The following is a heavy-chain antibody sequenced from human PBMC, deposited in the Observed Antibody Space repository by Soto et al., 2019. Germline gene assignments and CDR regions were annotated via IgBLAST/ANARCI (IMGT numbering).Heavy chain of an antibody. V-gene: IGHV4-30-4*01. Sequence: QVQLQESGPGLVKPSQTLSLTCTVSGGSISSGDYYWSWIRQPPGKGLEWIGYIYYSGSTYYNPSLKSRVTISVDTSKNQFSLKLSSVTAADTAVYYCARDGAAQYYYDSSGYYAFDIWGQGTMVTVSS. J-gene: IGHJ3*02. D-gene: IGHD3-22*01. CDR2: IYYSGST. CDR3: ARDGAAQYYYDSSGYYAFDI. CDR1: GGSISSGDYY.